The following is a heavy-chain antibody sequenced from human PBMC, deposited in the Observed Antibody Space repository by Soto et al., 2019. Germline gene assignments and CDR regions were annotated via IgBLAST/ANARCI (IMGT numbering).Heavy chain of an antibody. CDR1: GGSISSGGYY. V-gene: IGHV4-31*03. CDR2: IYYSGST. J-gene: IGHJ4*02. CDR3: ARVGGTMVRVHFDY. Sequence: QVQLQESGPGLVKPSQTLSLTCTVSGGSISSGGYYWSWIRQHQGKGLEWIGYIYYSGSTYYNPSLKGRVNISLDTSKNQFSLKLSSVTAADTAVDYCARVGGTMVRVHFDYWGQGTLVTVSS. D-gene: IGHD3-10*01.